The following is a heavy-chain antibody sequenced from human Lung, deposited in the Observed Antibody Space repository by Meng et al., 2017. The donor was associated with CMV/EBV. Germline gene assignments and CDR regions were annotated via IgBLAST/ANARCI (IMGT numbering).Heavy chain of an antibody. CDR2: ITWNSGTI. CDR3: AKGSDFRSHYYYGMDV. CDR1: GFTFDDYA. D-gene: IGHD2/OR15-2a*01. Sequence: GGSXRLXXAASGFTFDDYAMHWVRQAPGKGLEWVSGITWNSGTIVYADSVKGRFTISRDNAKSSLFLQMNSLRAEDTALYYCAKGSDFRSHYYYGMDVWGQGTTVXVSS. J-gene: IGHJ6*02. V-gene: IGHV3-9*01.